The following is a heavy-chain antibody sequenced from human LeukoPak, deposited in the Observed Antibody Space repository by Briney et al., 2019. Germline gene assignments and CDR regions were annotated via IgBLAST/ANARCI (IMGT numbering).Heavy chain of an antibody. V-gene: IGHV4-61*08. CDR2: IHSSGTT. Sequence: NPSQTLSLTCTVSGGSISSGDYSWSWIRQPPGKGLEWVGYIHSSGTTSYNPSLQSRVTISIETSKNQLSLKLRSVTAADTAVYYCARYNWARELDYWGQGTLVTVSS. D-gene: IGHD5-24*01. CDR1: GGSISSGDYS. CDR3: ARYNWARELDY. J-gene: IGHJ4*02.